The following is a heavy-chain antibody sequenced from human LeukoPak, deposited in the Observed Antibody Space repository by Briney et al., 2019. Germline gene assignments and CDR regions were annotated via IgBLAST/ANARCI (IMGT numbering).Heavy chain of an antibody. CDR2: ISSSGSTI. J-gene: IGHJ4*02. CDR3: AKSSVVVVAAIPDY. Sequence: PGGSLRLSCAASGFTFSDYYMSWIRQAPGKGLEWVSYISSSGSTIYYADSLKGRFTISRDNAKNSLYLQMNSLRAEDTAVYYCAKSSVVVVAAIPDYWGQGTLVTVSS. V-gene: IGHV3-11*01. D-gene: IGHD2-15*01. CDR1: GFTFSDYY.